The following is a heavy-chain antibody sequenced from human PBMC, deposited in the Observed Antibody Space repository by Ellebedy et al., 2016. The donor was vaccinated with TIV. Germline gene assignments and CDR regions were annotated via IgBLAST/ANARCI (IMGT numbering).Heavy chain of an antibody. CDR2: IIPIFGTA. J-gene: IGHJ6*02. CDR3: ARDRDGQWLVHYGMDV. Sequence: SVKVSCXASGGTFSSYAISWVRQAPGQGLEWMGGIIPIFGTANYAQKFQGRVTITADESTSTAYMELSSLRSEDTAVYYCARDRDGQWLVHYGMDVWGQGTTVTVSS. V-gene: IGHV1-69*13. CDR1: GGTFSSYA. D-gene: IGHD6-19*01.